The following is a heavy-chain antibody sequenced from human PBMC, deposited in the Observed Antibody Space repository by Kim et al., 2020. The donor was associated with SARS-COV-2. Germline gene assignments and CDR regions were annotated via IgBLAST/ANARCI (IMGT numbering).Heavy chain of an antibody. J-gene: IGHJ4*02. CDR1: GFSLSSYW. CDR3: ARKHTSGWFDAFDY. Sequence: GGSLRLSCAASGFSLSSYWMAWFRQAPGKGPEWVAHINQDGSVKDVLDSVKGRFIISRDNADNSLDLQMNGLRSEDTAVYYCARKHTSGWFDAFDYWVRG. V-gene: IGHV3-7*01. CDR2: INQDGSVK. D-gene: IGHD6-19*01.